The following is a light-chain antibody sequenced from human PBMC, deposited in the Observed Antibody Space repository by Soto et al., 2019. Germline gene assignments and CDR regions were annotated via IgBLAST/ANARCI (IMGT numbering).Light chain of an antibody. CDR3: CSYAGAASYV. CDR2: EGS. Sequence: QSALTQPASVSGSLDQSITISCTGSSSDVGGYNLVSWYQQHPGKAPKLMIYEGSQRPSGVSSRFSGSKSGNTASLTISGLQPDDEADYHCCSYAGAASYVFGTGTKVTVL. V-gene: IGLV2-23*01. CDR1: SSDVGGYNL. J-gene: IGLJ1*01.